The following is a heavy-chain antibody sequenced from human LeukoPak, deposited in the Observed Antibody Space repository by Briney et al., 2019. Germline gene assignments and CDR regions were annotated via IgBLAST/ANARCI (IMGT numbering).Heavy chain of an antibody. J-gene: IGHJ3*01. Sequence: PGGSLRLSCAASGFTFSSYAMSWVRQAPGKGLEWVANIKQDGSEKYYVDSVKGRFTISRDNAKNSLYLQMNSLRAEDTAVYYCMSPGWYDAFDVWGQGTMVTVSS. CDR2: IKQDGSEK. CDR1: GFTFSSYA. CDR3: MSPGWYDAFDV. D-gene: IGHD2-15*01. V-gene: IGHV3-7*02.